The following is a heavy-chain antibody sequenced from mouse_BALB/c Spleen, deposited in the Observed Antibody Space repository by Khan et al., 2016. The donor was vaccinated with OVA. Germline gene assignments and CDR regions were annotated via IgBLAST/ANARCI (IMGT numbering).Heavy chain of an antibody. CDR1: GYTFTSCV. V-gene: IGHV1S136*01. Sequence: VQLKESGPELVKPGASVKMSCKASGYTFTSCVMHWVKQKPGQGLDWIGYINPYNDGTKYNDKFTGQATLTSDNSSSQAYMNLSSLTSEDSAVYYCARNYDGYFRTFDYWGQGTLVTVSA. CDR2: INPYNDGT. J-gene: IGHJ3*01. CDR3: ARNYDGYFRTFDY. D-gene: IGHD2-3*01.